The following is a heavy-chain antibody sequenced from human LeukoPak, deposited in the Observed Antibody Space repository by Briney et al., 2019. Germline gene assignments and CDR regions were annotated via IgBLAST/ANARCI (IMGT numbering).Heavy chain of an antibody. V-gene: IGHV4-59*01. D-gene: IGHD6-13*01. CDR2: MYHSGSP. Sequence: PSETLSLTCTVSGGPISGYYWNWVRQPPGKGLEWIAYMYHSGSPNYNPSLRSRVTISLDASKSQFSLKLISVTAADTAVYYCARDLYSSSWYGAVDIWGQGTMVTVSS. CDR1: GGPISGYY. CDR3: ARDLYSSSWYGAVDI. J-gene: IGHJ3*02.